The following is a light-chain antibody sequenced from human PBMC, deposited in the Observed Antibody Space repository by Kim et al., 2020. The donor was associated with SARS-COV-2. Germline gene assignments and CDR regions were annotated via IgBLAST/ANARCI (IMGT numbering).Light chain of an antibody. CDR3: QQYDSAPLT. V-gene: IGKV1-33*01. CDR2: GAS. J-gene: IGKJ4*01. Sequence: ASVGGRVTITCQASQDITNCLNWYQQKPGKAPKVLIYGASNLETGVPSRFSGSGSGTHFTFTISSLQPEDIATYHCQQYDSAPLTFGGGTKVDIK. CDR1: QDITNC.